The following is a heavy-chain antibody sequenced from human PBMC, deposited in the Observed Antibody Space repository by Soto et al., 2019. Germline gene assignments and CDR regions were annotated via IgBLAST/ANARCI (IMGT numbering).Heavy chain of an antibody. CDR1: GFIFSSFG. V-gene: IGHV3-33*01. D-gene: IGHD7-27*01. J-gene: IGHJ4*02. CDR2: IWYDGSNT. CDR3: VRDLLGSGGHFDY. Sequence: GGSLRLSCEASGFIFSSFGMHWVRQAPGKGLEWVAHIWYDGSNTYYADSVKGRFTISRDNSRNTLYLQMNSLRAEDTAVYHCVRDLLGSGGHFDYWGQGTLVTVSS.